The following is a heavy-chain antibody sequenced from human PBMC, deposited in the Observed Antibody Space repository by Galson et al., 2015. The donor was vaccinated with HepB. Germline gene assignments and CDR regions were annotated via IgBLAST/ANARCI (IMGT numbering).Heavy chain of an antibody. J-gene: IGHJ4*02. CDR3: ARSRTYYDSSGYLNY. CDR1: GYTFTSYA. D-gene: IGHD3-22*01. V-gene: IGHV1-3*01. Sequence: SVTVSCKASGYTFTSYAMHWVRQAPGQRLEWMGWINAGNGNTKYSQKFQGRVTITRDTSASTAYMELSSLRSEDTAVYYCARSRTYYDSSGYLNYWGQGTLVTVSS. CDR2: INAGNGNT.